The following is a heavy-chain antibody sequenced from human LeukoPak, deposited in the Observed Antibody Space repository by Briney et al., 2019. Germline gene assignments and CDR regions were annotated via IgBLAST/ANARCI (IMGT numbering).Heavy chain of an antibody. J-gene: IGHJ4*02. V-gene: IGHV1-2*02. CDR1: GYTFTCYY. CDR2: INPNSGGT. CDR3: ASLLVLMVYGPGRLSQNDY. Sequence: ASVKVSCKASGYTFTCYYMHWVRQAPGQGLEWMGWINPNSGGTNYAQKLQGRVTMTRDTSISTAYMELSRLRSDDTAVYYCASLLVLMVYGPGRLSQNDYWGQRTLVTVSS. D-gene: IGHD2-8*01.